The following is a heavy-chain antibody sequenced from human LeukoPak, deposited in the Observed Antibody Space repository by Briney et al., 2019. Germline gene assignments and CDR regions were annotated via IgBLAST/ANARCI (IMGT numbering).Heavy chain of an antibody. J-gene: IGHJ4*02. CDR3: AKRPDIVVVPHAISY. V-gene: IGHV3-23*01. Sequence: QSGGSLRLSCATSGFTFTTYAMSWVRQAPGKGLEWVSAITGSGSSTYYADSVKGRFTISRDNSKNTLYLQMRSLRAEDTAVYYCAKRPDIVVVPHAISYWGQGTLVTVSS. D-gene: IGHD2-2*02. CDR2: ITGSGSST. CDR1: GFTFTTYA.